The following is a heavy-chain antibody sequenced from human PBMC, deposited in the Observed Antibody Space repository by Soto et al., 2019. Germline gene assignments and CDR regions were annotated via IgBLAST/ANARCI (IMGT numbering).Heavy chain of an antibody. Sequence: QITLKESGPTLVKPTQTLTLTCTFSGFSLSTSGVGVGWIRQPPGKALEWLALIYWDDDKRYSPSLKSRLTTTKDTSKHQVVLTMTNMDPVDTATYYCAHSGGGSWYLRHFDYWGQGTLVTVSS. J-gene: IGHJ4*02. CDR1: GFSLSTSGVG. V-gene: IGHV2-5*02. D-gene: IGHD6-13*01. CDR2: IYWDDDK. CDR3: AHSGGGSWYLRHFDY.